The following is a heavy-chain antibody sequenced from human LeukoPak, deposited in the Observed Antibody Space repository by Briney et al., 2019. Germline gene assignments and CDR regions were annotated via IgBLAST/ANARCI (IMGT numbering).Heavy chain of an antibody. V-gene: IGHV7-4-1*02. D-gene: IGHD2-15*01. CDR3: AKKGVVGAFDI. CDR1: GYTFTSYA. J-gene: IGHJ3*02. Sequence: VASVKVSCKASGYTFTSYAMNWVRQAPGQGLEWMGWINTNTGNPTYAQGFTGRFVFSLDTSVSTAYLQISSLKAEDTAVYYCAKKGVVGAFDIWGQGTMVTVSS. CDR2: INTNTGNP.